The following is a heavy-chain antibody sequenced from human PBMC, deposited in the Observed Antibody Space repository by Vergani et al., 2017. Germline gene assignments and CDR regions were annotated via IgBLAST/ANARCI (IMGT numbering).Heavy chain of an antibody. V-gene: IGHV3-23*01. D-gene: IGHD3-10*01. CDR2: ISGSGVSA. CDR1: EFTFSNYA. CDR3: AEQYFVSGNYLFDY. J-gene: IGHJ4*02. Sequence: EVQLLESGGGLVQPGGSLRLTCAASEFTFSNYAMNWVRQAPGKGLGWVSGISGSGVSAYYTDSVKGRFTISRDNTKNMLLLQMNNLGTEDAAIYYCAEQYFVSGNYLFDYWGQETLVIVSS.